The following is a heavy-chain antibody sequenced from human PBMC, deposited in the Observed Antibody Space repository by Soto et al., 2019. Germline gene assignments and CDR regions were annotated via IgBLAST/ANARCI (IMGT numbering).Heavy chain of an antibody. CDR1: GYTFTGYY. V-gene: IGHV1-2*04. J-gene: IGHJ4*02. D-gene: IGHD5-18*01. CDR2: INPNSGGT. CDR3: ARGYSYGYGDFDY. Sequence: QVQLVQSGAEVKKPGASVKVSCKASGYTFTGYYMHWVRQAPGQGLEWMGWINPNSGGTNYAQKLQGWVTMTRDTSISTAYMELSRLRSDDTAVYYCARGYSYGYGDFDYWGQGTLVTVSS.